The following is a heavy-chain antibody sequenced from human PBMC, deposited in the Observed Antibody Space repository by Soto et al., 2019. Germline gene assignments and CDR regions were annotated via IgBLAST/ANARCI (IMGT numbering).Heavy chain of an antibody. V-gene: IGHV5-51*01. CDR3: AASIFYYGMDP. CDR1: GYTFTDYW. J-gene: IGHJ6*02. Sequence: GESLKISCKGSGYTFTDYWIGWVRQLPGKGLEWMGIIYPGDSDTKYNPSFQGQVTISADKSITTTYLQWSSLKASDTAIYYCAASIFYYGMDPWGQGTQVTVSS. CDR2: IYPGDSDT.